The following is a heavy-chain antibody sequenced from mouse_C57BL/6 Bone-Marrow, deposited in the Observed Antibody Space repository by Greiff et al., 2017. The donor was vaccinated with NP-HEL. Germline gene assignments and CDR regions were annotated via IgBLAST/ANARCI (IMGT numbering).Heavy chain of an antibody. Sequence: QVQLQQPGAELVKPGASVKLSCKASGYTFTSYWMHWVKQRPGQGLEWIGMIHPNSGGTNYNEKFKSKATLTVDKSSSTAYMQLSSLTSEDSAVYYCARCYYGSSLAYWGQGTTLTVSS. D-gene: IGHD1-1*01. CDR3: ARCYYGSSLAY. CDR1: GYTFTSYW. V-gene: IGHV1-64*01. J-gene: IGHJ2*01. CDR2: IHPNSGGT.